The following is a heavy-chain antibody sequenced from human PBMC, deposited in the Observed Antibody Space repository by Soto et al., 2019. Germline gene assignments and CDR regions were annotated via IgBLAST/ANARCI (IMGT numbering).Heavy chain of an antibody. J-gene: IGHJ4*02. CDR1: EGTFSSYA. D-gene: IGHD3-22*01. CDR3: ASKGRDSSGFLDY. CDR2: IIPIFGTA. V-gene: IGHV1-69*12. Sequence: QVQLVQSGAEVKKPGSSVKVSCKASEGTFSSYAISWVRQAPGQGLEWMGGIIPIFGTANYAQKFQGSVTITADESASTAYMELSSLGPEDTAVYYCASKGRDSSGFLDYWGQGTLVTVSA.